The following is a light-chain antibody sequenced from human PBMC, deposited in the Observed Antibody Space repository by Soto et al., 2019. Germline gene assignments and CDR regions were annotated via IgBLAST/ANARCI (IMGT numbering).Light chain of an antibody. V-gene: IGLV2-8*01. Sequence: QSVLTQPPSASGSPGQSVTISCIGTSSDVGGYNYVSWYQQHPGKAPKLMIYEVSKRPSGVPDRFSGSKSGNTASLTVSGLQAEDEADYYCQAYDYSLTAFVFGGGTKLTVL. CDR2: EVS. CDR3: QAYDYSLTAFV. CDR1: SSDVGGYNY. J-gene: IGLJ3*02.